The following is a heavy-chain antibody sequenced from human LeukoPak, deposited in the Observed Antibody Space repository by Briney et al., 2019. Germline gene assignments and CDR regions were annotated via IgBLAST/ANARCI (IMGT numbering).Heavy chain of an antibody. CDR2: INHSGST. Sequence: SETLSLTCAVYGGSFSGYYWSWIRQPPGKGLEWIGEINHSGSTYYNPSLKSRVTISVDTSKNQFSLKLSSVTAADTAVYYCARYDVWGSYRAFDYWGQGTLVTVSS. CDR1: GGSFSGYY. V-gene: IGHV4-34*01. J-gene: IGHJ4*02. D-gene: IGHD3-16*02. CDR3: ARYDVWGSYRAFDY.